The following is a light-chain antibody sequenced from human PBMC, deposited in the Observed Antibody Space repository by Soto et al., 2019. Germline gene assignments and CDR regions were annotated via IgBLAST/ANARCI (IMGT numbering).Light chain of an antibody. Sequence: QAVVTQSPSASASLGASVKLTCTLSSGHSSYAIAWHQQQPEKGPRYLMKLNSDGSHRKGDGIPDRFSGSSSGAERYLTISSLQSEDEADYYCQTWGAGIQGVFGGGTKLTVL. J-gene: IGLJ3*02. CDR3: QTWGAGIQGV. CDR1: SGHSSYA. V-gene: IGLV4-69*01. CDR2: LNSDGSH.